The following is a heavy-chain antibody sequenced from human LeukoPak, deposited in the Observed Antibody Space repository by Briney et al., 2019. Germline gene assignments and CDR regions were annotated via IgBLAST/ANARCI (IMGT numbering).Heavy chain of an antibody. CDR1: GYTFTSYG. V-gene: IGHV1-18*01. J-gene: IGHJ4*02. D-gene: IGHD4-11*01. CDR3: ATYSKSAFSFDY. Sequence: GASVKVSCKASGYTFTSYGISWVRQAPGQGLEWMGWISAYNGNTNYAQKLQGRVTMTTDTSTSTAYMELRSLRSNDTAVYYCATYSKSAFSFDYWGQGTLVTVSS. CDR2: ISAYNGNT.